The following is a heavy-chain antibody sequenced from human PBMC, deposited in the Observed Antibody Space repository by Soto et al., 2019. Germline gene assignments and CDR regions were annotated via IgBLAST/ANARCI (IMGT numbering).Heavy chain of an antibody. CDR3: ARERRSAVAGDPDAFDI. Sequence: GSLRLSCAASGFTFSSYSMNWVRQPPGKGLEWVSSISSSSSYIYYADSVKGRFTISRDNAKNSLYLQMNSLRAEDTAVYYCARERRSAVAGDPDAFDIWGQGTMVTVSS. D-gene: IGHD6-19*01. J-gene: IGHJ3*02. V-gene: IGHV3-21*01. CDR1: GFTFSSYS. CDR2: ISSSSSYI.